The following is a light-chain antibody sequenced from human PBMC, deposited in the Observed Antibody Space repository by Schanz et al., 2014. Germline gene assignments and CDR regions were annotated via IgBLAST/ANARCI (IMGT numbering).Light chain of an antibody. CDR3: CSYAGDTPHVA. Sequence: QSVLTQPPSASGPSGQRVSISCSGSSSNIGSNTVSWYQQLPGRAPKLLIHSTNQRPSGVPDRFSGSKSGTSASLAIIGLQSEDEADYYCCSYAGDTPHVALGGGTKLTVL. J-gene: IGLJ2*01. V-gene: IGLV1-44*01. CDR1: SSNIGSNT. CDR2: STN.